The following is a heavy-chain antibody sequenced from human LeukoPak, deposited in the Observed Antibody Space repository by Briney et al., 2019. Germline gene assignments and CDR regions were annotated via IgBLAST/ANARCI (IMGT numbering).Heavy chain of an antibody. Sequence: SQTLSLTCAISGDSVSSNSAAWNWIRQSPSRGLEWLGRTYYRSKWYNDYAVSVKSRITINPDTPKNQFSLQLNSVTPEDTAVYYCVRSGCSGGSCPLDYWGQGTLVTVSS. CDR1: GDSVSSNSAA. D-gene: IGHD2-15*01. J-gene: IGHJ4*02. CDR2: TYYRSKWYN. CDR3: VRSGCSGGSCPLDY. V-gene: IGHV6-1*01.